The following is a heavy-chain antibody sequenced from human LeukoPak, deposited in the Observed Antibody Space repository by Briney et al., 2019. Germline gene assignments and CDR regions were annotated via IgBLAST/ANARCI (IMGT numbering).Heavy chain of an antibody. CDR1: GFRFSDYT. CDR3: GKEGGA. D-gene: IGHD3-16*01. J-gene: IGHJ5*02. CDR2: IGGRGGST. V-gene: IGHV3-23*01. Sequence: PGGSLRLSCAASGFRFSDYTMTWVRRAPGKGPEWVSAIGGRGGSTYYADSLGGRFTISRDNSKDMLYLQMNSLKVEDTATYYCGKEGGAWGQGTKVTVSS.